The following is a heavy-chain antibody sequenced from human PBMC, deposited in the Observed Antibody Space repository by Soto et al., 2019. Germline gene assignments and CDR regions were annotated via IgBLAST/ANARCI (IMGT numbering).Heavy chain of an antibody. Sequence: GGSLRLSCAASGFTFSSYAMSWVRQAPGKGLEWVSAISGSGGSTYYADSVKGRFTISRDNSKNTLYLQMNSLRAEDTAVYYCAKSSFRRYCSSTSCPAEYFQHWGQGTLVTVSS. CDR2: ISGSGGST. CDR1: GFTFSSYA. CDR3: AKSSFRRYCSSTSCPAEYFQH. D-gene: IGHD2-2*01. V-gene: IGHV3-23*01. J-gene: IGHJ1*01.